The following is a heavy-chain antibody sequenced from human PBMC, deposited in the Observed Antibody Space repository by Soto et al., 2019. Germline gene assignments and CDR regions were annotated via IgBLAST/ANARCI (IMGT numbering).Heavy chain of an antibody. J-gene: IGHJ5*02. V-gene: IGHV4-4*02. CDR1: SGSISSSNW. CDR3: PVYVFWSGYHTCFAP. CDR2: IYHSGST. D-gene: IGHD3-3*01. Sequence: SETLSLTCAVSSGSISSSNWWSWVRQPPGKGLEWIGEIYHSGSTNYNPSLKSRVTISVDKSKNQFSLKLSSVTAADTAVYYSPVYVFWSGYHTCFAPWGQGTLVPVSS.